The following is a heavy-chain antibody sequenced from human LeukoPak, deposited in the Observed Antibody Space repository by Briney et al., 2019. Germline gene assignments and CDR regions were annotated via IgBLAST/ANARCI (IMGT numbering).Heavy chain of an antibody. J-gene: IGHJ4*02. CDR2: ISGSGGGT. V-gene: IGHV3-23*01. D-gene: IGHD1-14*01. CDR1: DFTFRTYA. Sequence: GSLRLSCAASDFTFRTYAMSWVRQAPGKGLEWVSGISGSGGGTYYADSVKGRFTISRDNSKNTLYLQMNTLRAEDTAVYYCARGLGSTGRYYFDYWGQGTLVTVSS. CDR3: ARGLGSTGRYYFDY.